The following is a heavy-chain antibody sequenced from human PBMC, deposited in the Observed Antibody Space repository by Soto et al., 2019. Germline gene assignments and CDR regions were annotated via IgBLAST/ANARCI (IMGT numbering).Heavy chain of an antibody. CDR1: GYTFTSYA. V-gene: IGHV1-3*01. CDR2: INAGNGNT. D-gene: IGHD1-26*01. J-gene: IGHJ4*02. Sequence: VSVKVSCKASGYTFTSYAMYWARQAPGQRLEWMGWINAGNGNTKYSQKFQGRVTITRDTSASTAYMELSSLRSEDTAVYYCATRIVGDDPTFDHWGQGTLVTVSS. CDR3: ATRIVGDDPTFDH.